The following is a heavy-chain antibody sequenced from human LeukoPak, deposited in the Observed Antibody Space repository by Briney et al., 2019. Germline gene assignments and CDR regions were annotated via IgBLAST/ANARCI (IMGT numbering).Heavy chain of an antibody. J-gene: IGHJ5*02. CDR1: GGSISSSSYY. V-gene: IGHV4-39*07. Sequence: PSETLSLTCTVSGGSISSSSYYWGWIRQPPGKGLEWIGSIYYSGSTYYNPSLKSRVTISVDTSKNQFSLKLSSVTAADTAVYYCASIAARPSWFDPWGQGTLVTVSS. D-gene: IGHD6-6*01. CDR3: ASIAARPSWFDP. CDR2: IYYSGST.